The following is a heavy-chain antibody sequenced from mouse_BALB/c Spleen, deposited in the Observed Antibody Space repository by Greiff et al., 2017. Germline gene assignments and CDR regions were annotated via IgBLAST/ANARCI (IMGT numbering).Heavy chain of an antibody. V-gene: IGHV2-2*02. CDR1: GFSLTSYG. CDR3: ARDSQLGLRGHYFDY. CDR2: IWSGGST. D-gene: IGHD3-1*01. Sequence: QVQLQQSGPGLVQPSQSLSITCTVSGFSLTSYGVHWVRQSPGKGLEWLGVIWSGGSTDYNAAFISRLSISKDNSKSHVFFKMNSLQANDTAIYYYARDSQLGLRGHYFDYWGQGTTLTVSS. J-gene: IGHJ2*01.